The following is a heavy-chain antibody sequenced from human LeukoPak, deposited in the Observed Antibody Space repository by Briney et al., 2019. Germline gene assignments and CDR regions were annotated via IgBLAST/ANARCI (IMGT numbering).Heavy chain of an antibody. CDR2: INHSGST. Sequence: SETLSLTCAVYGVSFGGYDWSWVRQPPGKGLEXVGEINHSGSTNYNPSLKSGVTISVNTYKNQFSLKLSSVTAADTAVYYCARTYYYGSGSYRPPRGYFQHWGQGTLVTVSS. V-gene: IGHV4-34*01. J-gene: IGHJ1*01. CDR3: ARTYYYGSGSYRPPRGYFQH. D-gene: IGHD3-10*01. CDR1: GVSFGGYD.